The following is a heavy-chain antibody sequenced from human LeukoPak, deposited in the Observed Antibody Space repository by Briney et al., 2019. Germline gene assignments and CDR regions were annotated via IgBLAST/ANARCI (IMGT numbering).Heavy chain of an antibody. CDR2: INHSGST. CDR1: GGSFSGYY. J-gene: IGHJ6*02. CDR3: ARRSVVVVTATLWPSYGMDV. D-gene: IGHD2-21*02. Sequence: SETLSLTCAVYGGSFSGYYWSWIRQPPGKGLEWIGEINHSGSTNYNPSLKSRVTISVDTSKNQFSLQLSSVTAADTAVYYCARRSVVVVTATLWPSYGMDVWGQGTTVTVSS. V-gene: IGHV4-34*01.